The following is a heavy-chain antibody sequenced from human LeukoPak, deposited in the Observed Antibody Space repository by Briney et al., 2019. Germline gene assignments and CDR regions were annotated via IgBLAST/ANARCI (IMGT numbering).Heavy chain of an antibody. CDR3: ANLAVAGMSDY. CDR1: GVTFSNFG. V-gene: IGHV3-23*01. CDR2: ISGSGGTT. J-gene: IGHJ4*02. Sequence: GGSLRLSCAASGVTFSNFGMHWVRQAPGKGLEWVSAISGSGGTTYYADSVKGRFTISRDNSKNTLYLQMNSLRAEDTAVYYCANLAVAGMSDYWGQGTLVTVSS. D-gene: IGHD6-19*01.